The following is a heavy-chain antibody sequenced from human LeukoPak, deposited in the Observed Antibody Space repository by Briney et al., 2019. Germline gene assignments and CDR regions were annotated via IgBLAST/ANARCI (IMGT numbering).Heavy chain of an antibody. D-gene: IGHD2-2*01. V-gene: IGHV3-13*04. CDR3: VRAAMPYIINGRRFDY. J-gene: IGHJ4*02. Sequence: GGSLRLSCAASGFTSSAYDMHWVRQVTGGGLEWVSTSGTVGDTFYSDSVKGRFTISRENAKNSVHLQMNSLRVEDSAIYFCVRAAMPYIINGRRFDYWGQGTLVTVSS. CDR1: GFTSSAYD. CDR2: SGTVGDT.